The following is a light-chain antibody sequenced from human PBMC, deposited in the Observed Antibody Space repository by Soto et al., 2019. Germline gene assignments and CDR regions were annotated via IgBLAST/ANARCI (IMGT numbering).Light chain of an antibody. J-gene: IGKJ4*01. CDR2: DAS. CDR3: QQRSYWPLT. CDR1: QRVTNY. V-gene: IGKV3-11*01. Sequence: IDFTQAPATLSLSPGERATLTCRASQRVTNYLAWYQQKPGLAPRLLIYDASNRATGIPARFSGSGSGTDFTLTISSLEPEDFAVYYCQQRSYWPLTFGGGTKVEIK.